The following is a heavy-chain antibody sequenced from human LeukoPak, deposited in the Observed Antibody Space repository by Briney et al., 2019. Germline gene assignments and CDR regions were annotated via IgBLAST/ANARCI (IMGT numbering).Heavy chain of an antibody. Sequence: QPGRSLRLSCAASGFTFNSYAMSWVRQAPEKGLEWVATISGSGGGTYYADSVKGRFTISRDDSKNTLYLQMNSLRAEDTAVYYCAKDLGRYRNNYFDYWGQGTLVTVSS. CDR3: AKDLGRYRNNYFDY. CDR1: GFTFNSYA. J-gene: IGHJ4*02. D-gene: IGHD1-26*01. V-gene: IGHV3-23*01. CDR2: ISGSGGGT.